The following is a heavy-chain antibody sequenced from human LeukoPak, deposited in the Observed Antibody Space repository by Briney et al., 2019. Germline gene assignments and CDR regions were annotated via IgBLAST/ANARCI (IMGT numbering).Heavy chain of an antibody. J-gene: IGHJ4*02. Sequence: SETLSLTCTVSGDSISSSGYYWGWIRQPPGKGLEWIGSIDYSGTTYYNPSLKSRVTISVDTSKNQFSLKLSSVTAADTAVYYCARDLEGRYYYDSSGYSADYWGQGTLVTVSS. CDR1: GDSISSSGYY. V-gene: IGHV4-39*07. D-gene: IGHD3-22*01. CDR2: IDYSGTT. CDR3: ARDLEGRYYYDSSGYSADY.